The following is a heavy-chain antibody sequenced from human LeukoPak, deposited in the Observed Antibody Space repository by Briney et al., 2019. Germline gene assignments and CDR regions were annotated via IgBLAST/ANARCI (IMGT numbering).Heavy chain of an antibody. CDR3: AREYSSGWYWFDP. CDR1: GYTFTGYY. D-gene: IGHD6-19*01. CDR2: INPNSGGT. V-gene: IGHV1-2*02. Sequence: ASVKGSCKASGYTFTGYYMHWVRQAPGQGLEWMGWINPNSGGTNYAQKFQGSVTMTRDTSISTAYMELRRLRSDDMAVYYCAREYSSGWYWFDPWGQETLVTVSS. J-gene: IGHJ5*02.